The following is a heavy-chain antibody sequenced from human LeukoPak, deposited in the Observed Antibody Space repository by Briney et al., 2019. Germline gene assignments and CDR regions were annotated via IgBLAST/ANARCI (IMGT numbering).Heavy chain of an antibody. Sequence: SQTLSLTCAISGDSVSSKSTAWNWIRQSPSRGLEWLGRTYYRSKWYTGYAVSVKGRITINPDTSKNQFSLQLNSVTPEDTAVYYCARGLTYYDFWSGYYIGLDYYYGMDVWGQGTTVTVSS. CDR2: TYYRSKWYT. J-gene: IGHJ6*02. CDR1: GDSVSSKSTA. V-gene: IGHV6-1*01. D-gene: IGHD3-3*01. CDR3: ARGLTYYDFWSGYYIGLDYYYGMDV.